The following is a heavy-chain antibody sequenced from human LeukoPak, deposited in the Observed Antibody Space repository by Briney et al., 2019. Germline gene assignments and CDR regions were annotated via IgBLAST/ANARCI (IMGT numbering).Heavy chain of an antibody. J-gene: IGHJ4*02. Sequence: ETLSLTCTVSGGSISSYYWSWIRQPPGKGLEWIGYIYHSGSTYYNPSLKSRVTISVDRSKNQFSLKLSSVTAADTAVYYCARGGPTPGYDFDYRGQGTLVTVSS. V-gene: IGHV4-59*12. CDR2: IYHSGST. D-gene: IGHD5-12*01. CDR3: ARGGPTPGYDFDY. CDR1: GGSISSYY.